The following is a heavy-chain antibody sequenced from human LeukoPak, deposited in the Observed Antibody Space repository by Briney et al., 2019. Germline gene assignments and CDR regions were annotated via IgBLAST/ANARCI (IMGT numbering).Heavy chain of an antibody. D-gene: IGHD3-10*01. V-gene: IGHV3-21*01. CDR2: YTCSSNYI. CDR1: GFTFSSYS. CDR3: ARAAMVRGVISASDASFDY. J-gene: IGHJ4*02. Sequence: GGSLRLSCAASGFTFSSYSMNWVRQAPGKGLEWVSSYTCSSNYIYYADSVKDRFTISRDNAKNSLYLQMNSLRAEDTAVYYCARAAMVRGVISASDASFDYWGQGTLVTVS.